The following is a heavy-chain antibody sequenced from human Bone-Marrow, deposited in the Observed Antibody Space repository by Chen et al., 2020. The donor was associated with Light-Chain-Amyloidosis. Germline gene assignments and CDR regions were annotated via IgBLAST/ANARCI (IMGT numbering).Heavy chain of an antibody. Sequence: STDYWGWIRQPPGKGLEYIASIYSSGSRYYXXSLKSRVTISVDXSXXXXXXXXXXXXXAXXXXYYCVRSRYSTGPFEVWGQGSLVTVSS. D-gene: IGHD2-21*01. CDR2: IYSSGSR. J-gene: IGHJ1*01. CDR1: STDY. CDR3: VRSRYSTGPFEV. V-gene: IGHV4-39*06.